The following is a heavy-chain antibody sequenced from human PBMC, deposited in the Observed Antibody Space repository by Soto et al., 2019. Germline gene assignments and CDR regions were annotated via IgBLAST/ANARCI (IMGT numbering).Heavy chain of an antibody. CDR3: ARDADTLTSFYYYGMDV. J-gene: IGHJ6*02. Sequence: EVQLVESGAGLIQPGGSLRLSCAASGFTISGYSMNWVRQAPGKGLEWVSYISDTSDTILYADSVKGRFTVSRDNAKKSLYLQMSSLRDEDTAVYYCARDADTLTSFYYYGMDVWGQGTTVTVSS. V-gene: IGHV3-48*02. D-gene: IGHD3-9*01. CDR1: GFTISGYS. CDR2: ISDTSDTI.